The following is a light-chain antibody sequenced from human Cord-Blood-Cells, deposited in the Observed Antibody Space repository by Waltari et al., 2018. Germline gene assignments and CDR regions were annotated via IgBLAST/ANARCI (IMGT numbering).Light chain of an antibody. CDR1: SSDVGGYNY. CDR3: SSYTSSSTLV. CDR2: DVS. Sequence: QSALTQPASVSGSPGQSLTISCTGTSSDVGGYNYVSWYQQHPGKAPKLMIYDVSTRPLGFSNRFAGSKSGNTASRTISGLQAEDEADYYCSSYTSSSTLVFGGGTKLTVL. V-gene: IGLV2-14*03. J-gene: IGLJ3*02.